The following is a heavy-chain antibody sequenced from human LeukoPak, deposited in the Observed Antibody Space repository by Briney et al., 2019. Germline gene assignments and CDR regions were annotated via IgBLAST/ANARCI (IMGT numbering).Heavy chain of an antibody. Sequence: GGSLRLSCAASGFTFSNDGMHWVRQAPGKGLEGVAGISHDGSEKYYADSVKGRFSVSRDNSKNTLYLQMNSLRAEDTAVYLCAKDPNGDYIGTFDIWGQGTMVTVSS. CDR1: GFTFSNDG. V-gene: IGHV3-30*18. CDR3: AKDPNGDYIGTFDI. D-gene: IGHD4-17*01. J-gene: IGHJ3*02. CDR2: ISHDGSEK.